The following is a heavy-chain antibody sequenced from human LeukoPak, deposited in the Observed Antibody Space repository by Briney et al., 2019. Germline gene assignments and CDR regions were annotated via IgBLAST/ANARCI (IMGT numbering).Heavy chain of an antibody. D-gene: IGHD1/OR15-1a*01. J-gene: IGHJ5*02. V-gene: IGHV4-4*07. CDR3: AREVGTTRWFDP. Sequence: SETLSLTCNVSGSSISNYYWTWIRQPAGKGLEWIGRIHTSGNTNYNPSLNSRVTMSVDTSKNQFSLRFNSVTAADTAVYYCAREVGTTRWFDPWGQGTLATVSS. CDR1: GSSISNYY. CDR2: IHTSGNT.